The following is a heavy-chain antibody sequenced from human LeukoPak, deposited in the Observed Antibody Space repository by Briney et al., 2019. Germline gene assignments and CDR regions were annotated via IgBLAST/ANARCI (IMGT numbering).Heavy chain of an antibody. CDR1: GYTFTDYY. D-gene: IGHD6-6*01. CDR2: INPSSGGT. J-gene: IGHJ4*02. CDR3: ARESVPAVAARRGLNY. V-gene: IGHV1-2*02. Sequence: ASVKVSCKASGYTFTDYYMHWVRQAPGQGLEWMGWINPSSGGTNYAQKFQGRATMTRDTSISTVYMEMSRLRSDDTAVYYCARESVPAVAARRGLNYWGQGTLVAVSS.